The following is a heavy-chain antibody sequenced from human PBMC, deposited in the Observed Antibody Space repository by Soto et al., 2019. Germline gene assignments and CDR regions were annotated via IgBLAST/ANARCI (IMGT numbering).Heavy chain of an antibody. J-gene: IGHJ6*04. V-gene: IGHV4-59*01. CDR1: GGSITSSY. CDR3: AKARERDTGRGLDV. CDR2: IYDTGISGYTPST. D-gene: IGHD5-18*01. Sequence: SETLSLTCTVSGGSITSSYWSWIRRPPGKGLEWIAYIYDTGISGYTPSTSYNPSLQSRVTISSDTSKNHFSLNLSSVTAADTAVYYCAKARERDTGRGLDVWGEGSKLNVSS.